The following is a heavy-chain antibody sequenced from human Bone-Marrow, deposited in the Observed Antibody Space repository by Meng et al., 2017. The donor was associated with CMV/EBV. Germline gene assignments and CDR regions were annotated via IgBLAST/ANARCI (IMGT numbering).Heavy chain of an antibody. Sequence: GESLKISCAASGFIFSNYAMSWVRQAPGKGLEWVSVIYSGGSTYYADSVKGRFTISRDNSKNTLYLQMNSLRAEDTAVYYCARDSRAGGFDPWGQGTLVTVSS. V-gene: IGHV3-23*03. D-gene: IGHD1-26*01. CDR3: ARDSRAGGFDP. CDR2: IYSGGST. CDR1: GFIFSNYA. J-gene: IGHJ5*02.